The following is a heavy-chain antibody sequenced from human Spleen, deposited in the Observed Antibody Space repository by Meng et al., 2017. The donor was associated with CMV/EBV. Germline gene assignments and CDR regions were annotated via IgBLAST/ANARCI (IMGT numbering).Heavy chain of an antibody. J-gene: IGHJ1*01. CDR3: ATTNRLQH. D-gene: IGHD2-8*01. Sequence: GGSLRLSCAASGFTFSSHWMNWVRQAPGKGLEWVANIREDESAKFYVDSVKGRFTISRDNAKNSLYLQMNSLRAEDTAVYYCATTNRLQHWGQGTLVTVSS. CDR2: IREDESAK. V-gene: IGHV3-7*01. CDR1: GFTFSSHW.